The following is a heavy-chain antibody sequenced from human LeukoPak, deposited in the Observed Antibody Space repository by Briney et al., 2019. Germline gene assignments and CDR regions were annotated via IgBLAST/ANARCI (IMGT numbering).Heavy chain of an antibody. CDR3: TRDLAVTYPGWFDP. CDR2: TYYRSRWST. Sequence: SQTLSLTCAIPGDSVSSQSAAWNWIRKSPARGLEWLGRTYYRSRWSTDSAESVRSRITINPDTSKNQFSLHLKSVTPEDTAVYYCTRDLAVTYPGWFDPWGQGILVTVSS. J-gene: IGHJ5*02. CDR1: GDSVSSQSAA. V-gene: IGHV6-1*01. D-gene: IGHD6-19*01.